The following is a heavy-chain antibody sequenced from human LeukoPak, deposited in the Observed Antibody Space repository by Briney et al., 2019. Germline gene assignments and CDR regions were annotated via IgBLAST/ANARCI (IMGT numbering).Heavy chain of an antibody. J-gene: IGHJ4*02. CDR3: ARGGAVVPAVKVSREDY. Sequence: PGGSLRLSCAASGFTFSDYYMSWIRQAPGKGLEWISYISGSGATIYYADSVKGRFTVSRDIAKNSLYLQMNSLRAEDTAVYYCARGGAVVPAVKVSREDYWGLGTLVTVSS. V-gene: IGHV3-11*01. CDR1: GFTFSDYY. D-gene: IGHD2-2*01. CDR2: ISGSGATI.